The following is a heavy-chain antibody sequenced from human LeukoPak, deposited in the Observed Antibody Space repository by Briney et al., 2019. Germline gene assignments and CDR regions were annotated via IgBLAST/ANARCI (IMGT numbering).Heavy chain of an antibody. D-gene: IGHD3-22*01. CDR1: GFSFSSYW. Sequence: GGSLRLSCVASGFSFSSYWMAWVRQAPGKGLEWVANIKYDGSHKYYVDSVKGRFTISRDNAKNSVYLQMNSLRVDDTAVYFCASSHDSSGNGWGQGTMVTVSS. V-gene: IGHV3-7*01. J-gene: IGHJ4*02. CDR3: ASSHDSSGNG. CDR2: IKYDGSHK.